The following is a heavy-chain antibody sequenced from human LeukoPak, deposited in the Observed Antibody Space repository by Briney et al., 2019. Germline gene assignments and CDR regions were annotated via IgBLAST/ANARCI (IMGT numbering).Heavy chain of an antibody. D-gene: IGHD3-16*01. CDR1: GGSISSGSYY. V-gene: IGHV4-61*02. CDR2: IYTSGST. CDR3: ATRHRIGGGPGAFDI. Sequence: SETLSLTCTVSGGSISSGSYYWSWIRQPAGKGLEWIGRIYTSGSTNYNPSLKSRVTISVDTSKNQFSLKLSSVTAADTAVYYCATRHRIGGGPGAFDIWGQGTMVTVSS. J-gene: IGHJ3*02.